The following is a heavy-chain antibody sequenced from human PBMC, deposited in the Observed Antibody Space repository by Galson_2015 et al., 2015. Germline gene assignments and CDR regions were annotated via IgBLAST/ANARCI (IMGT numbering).Heavy chain of an antibody. J-gene: IGHJ6*02. CDR1: GYTFTSYY. V-gene: IGHV1-46*01. CDR2: INPSGGST. Sequence: SVKVSCKASGYTFTSYYMYWVRQAPGQGLEWMGIINPSGGSTSYAQKFQGRVTMTRDTSTSTVYMELSSLRSEDTAVYYCARGRTDYYGSELYYFYGMDVWGQGTTVTVSS. D-gene: IGHD3-10*01. CDR3: ARGRTDYYGSELYYFYGMDV.